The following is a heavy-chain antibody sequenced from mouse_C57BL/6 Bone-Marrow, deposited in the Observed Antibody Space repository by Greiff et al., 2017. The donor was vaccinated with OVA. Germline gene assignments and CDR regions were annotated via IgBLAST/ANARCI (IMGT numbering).Heavy chain of an antibody. J-gene: IGHJ1*03. Sequence: QVQLQQPGAELVRPGSSVKLSYKASGYTFTSYWMHWVKQRPIQGLEWIGNIDPSDSETHYNQKFKDKATLTVDKSSSAAYMQLSSLTSEDSAVYYCARGDYYGSSYIWYFDVWGTGTTVTVSS. V-gene: IGHV1-52*01. D-gene: IGHD1-1*01. CDR2: IDPSDSET. CDR3: ARGDYYGSSYIWYFDV. CDR1: GYTFTSYW.